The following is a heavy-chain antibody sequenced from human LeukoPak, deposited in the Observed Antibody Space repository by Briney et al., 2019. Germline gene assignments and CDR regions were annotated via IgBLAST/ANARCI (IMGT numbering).Heavy chain of an antibody. CDR2: IYYSGST. CDR3: ARMVTIFGVVIQPYYFDY. CDR1: GGSISSGAYY. Sequence: SQTLSLTCTVSGGSISSGAYYWSWIRQHPGKGLECIGYIYYSGSTNYNPSLKSRVTISVDTSKNQFSLKLSSVTAADTAVYYCARMVTIFGVVIQPYYFDYWGQGTLVTVSS. D-gene: IGHD3-3*01. J-gene: IGHJ4*02. V-gene: IGHV4-31*03.